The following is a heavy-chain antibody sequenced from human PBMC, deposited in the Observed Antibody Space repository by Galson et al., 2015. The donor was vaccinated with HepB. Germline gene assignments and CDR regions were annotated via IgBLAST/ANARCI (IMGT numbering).Heavy chain of an antibody. CDR2: ISYSGST. CDR1: GGSISSGTYY. V-gene: IGHV4-31*03. Sequence: TLSLTCTVSGGSISSGTYYWRWIRQHPGKGLEWIGCISYSGSTSYNPSIKSRVTISGDTSKNQYSLNLSSVTAADTAVYYCARSRYGSGSANFPYYFDYWGQGTLVTVSS. J-gene: IGHJ4*02. D-gene: IGHD3-10*01. CDR3: ARSRYGSGSANFPYYFDY.